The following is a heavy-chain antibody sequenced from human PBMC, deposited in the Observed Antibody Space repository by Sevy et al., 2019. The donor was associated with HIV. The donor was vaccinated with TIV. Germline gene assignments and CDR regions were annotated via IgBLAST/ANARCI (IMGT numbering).Heavy chain of an antibody. CDR1: GFTFSSYA. J-gene: IGHJ4*02. V-gene: IGHV3-23*01. CDR3: AKASYAAFNLFGY. CDR2: IGDSDTAT. D-gene: IGHD4-17*01. Sequence: GGSLRLSCAASGFTFSSYAMSWVRQAPGRGLEWVSLIGDSDTATYYTDSVRGRFTISGDSSKNTLYLKMTSLRAGDTAVYYCAKASYAAFNLFGYWGQGTLVTVSS.